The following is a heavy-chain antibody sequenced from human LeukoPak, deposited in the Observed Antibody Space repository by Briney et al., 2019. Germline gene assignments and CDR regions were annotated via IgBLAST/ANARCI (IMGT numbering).Heavy chain of an antibody. Sequence: PGGSLRLSCAASGFTFSDYYLTWLRQAPGKGLGWVSYISSSASTIYYADSVKGRFTISRDNAKNSLYLQMNSLRAEDTAVYYCARGVTYEAFDIWGQGTMVTVSS. CDR2: ISSSASTI. CDR3: ARGVTYEAFDI. J-gene: IGHJ3*02. V-gene: IGHV3-11*04. D-gene: IGHD3-16*02. CDR1: GFTFSDYY.